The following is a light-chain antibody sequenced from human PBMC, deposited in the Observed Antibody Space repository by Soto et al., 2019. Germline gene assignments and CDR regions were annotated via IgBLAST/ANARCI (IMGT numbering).Light chain of an antibody. CDR2: DVS. CDR3: CSFAGSYTLGV. J-gene: IGLJ3*02. CDR1: SSDVGGYNY. V-gene: IGLV2-11*01. Sequence: QSVLTQPRSVSGSPGQSVTISCTGTSSDVGGYNYVSWYQQHPGEAPKLMIYDVSKRPSGVPDRFSGSKSGNTASLTISGLQAEDEADYYCCSFAGSYTLGVFGGGTKLTVL.